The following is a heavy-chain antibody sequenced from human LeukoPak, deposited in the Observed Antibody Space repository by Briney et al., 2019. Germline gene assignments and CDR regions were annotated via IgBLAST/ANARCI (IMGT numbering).Heavy chain of an antibody. CDR1: GGSISSYY. CDR3: ARDSRGYSSGSFDY. CDR2: IYTSGST. J-gene: IGHJ4*02. Sequence: SETLSLTCTVSGGSISSYYWSWIRQPAGKGLERIGRIYTSGSTNYNPSLKSRVTMSVDTSKNQFSLKLSSVTAADTAVYYCARDSRGYSSGSFDYWGQGTLVTVSS. D-gene: IGHD6-19*01. V-gene: IGHV4-4*07.